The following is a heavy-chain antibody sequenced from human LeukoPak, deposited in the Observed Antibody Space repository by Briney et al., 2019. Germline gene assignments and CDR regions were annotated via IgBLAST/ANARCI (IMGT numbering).Heavy chain of an antibody. V-gene: IGHV3-23*01. D-gene: IGHD6-13*01. J-gene: IGHJ5*02. CDR3: AKSFGDYSSTWNTRNWFDP. CDR2: ISGSGGAT. CDR1: RFTFSNYA. Sequence: GGSLRLSCAASRFTFSNYAMNWVRQAPGKGLEWVSAISGSGGATYYAHSVKVRLTISRDNSKNRLDLQMNSLRAEDTAVYYCAKSFGDYSSTWNTRNWFDPWGQGTLVTVSS.